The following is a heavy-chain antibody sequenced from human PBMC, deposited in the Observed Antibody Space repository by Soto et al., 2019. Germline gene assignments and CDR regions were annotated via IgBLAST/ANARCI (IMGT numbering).Heavy chain of an antibody. D-gene: IGHD5-18*01. CDR2: IYYSGST. CDR1: GGSISSYY. V-gene: IGHV4-59*01. Sequence: SETLARTWTVSGGSISSYYWSWIRQPPGKGLEWIGYIYYSGSTNYNPSLKSRVTISVDTSKNQFSLKLSSVTAADTAVYYCARWSGYSYGSYWYFDLWGRGTLVTVS. CDR3: ARWSGYSYGSYWYFDL. J-gene: IGHJ2*01.